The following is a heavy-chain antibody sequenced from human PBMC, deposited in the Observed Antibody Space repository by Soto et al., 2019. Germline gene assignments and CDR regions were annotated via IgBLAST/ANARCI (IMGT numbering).Heavy chain of an antibody. CDR1: GFTFSRFN. D-gene: IGHD6-13*01. Sequence: QVQLVESGGGVVQPGRSLRLSCAASGFTFSRFNMHWVRQVPGKGLEWVAFIRYDASDKYYVDSVKGRFTISRDNSKKTLYLQMDTLRAEDTAIYYCAKDGQQNSTFAFDMWGQGTMVTVSS. CDR3: AKDGQQNSTFAFDM. V-gene: IGHV3-30*02. CDR2: IRYDASDK. J-gene: IGHJ3*02.